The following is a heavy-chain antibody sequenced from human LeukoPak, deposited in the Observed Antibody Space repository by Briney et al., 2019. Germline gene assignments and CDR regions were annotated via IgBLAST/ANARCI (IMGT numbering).Heavy chain of an antibody. D-gene: IGHD3-22*01. CDR2: IQVDGKDI. J-gene: IGHJ3*02. Sequence: PGGSLRLSCAVSGFTFSSYGMHWVRQAPGKGLEWVAFIQVDGKDIYYVDSVKGRYTISRDNSKNTMYLQMNSLRVEDTAVYYCAREGRYDTSALSAFDIWGQGTMVTVSS. CDR3: AREGRYDTSALSAFDI. V-gene: IGHV3-30*02. CDR1: GFTFSSYG.